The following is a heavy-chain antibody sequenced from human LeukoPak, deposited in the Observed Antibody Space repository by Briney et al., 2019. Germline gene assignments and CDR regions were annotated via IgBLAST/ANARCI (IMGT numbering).Heavy chain of an antibody. CDR2: IHYSGST. CDR3: ARIFGVVIDY. CDR1: GGSISSNY. V-gene: IGHV4-59*01. J-gene: IGHJ4*02. D-gene: IGHD3-3*01. Sequence: SETLSLTCTVSGGSISSNYWSGIWQPPGKGLEWIGYIHYSGSTYYNPSLKSRVTMSLDTSKNLFSLKLSSVTAADTAVYYCARIFGVVIDYWGPGTLVTVSS.